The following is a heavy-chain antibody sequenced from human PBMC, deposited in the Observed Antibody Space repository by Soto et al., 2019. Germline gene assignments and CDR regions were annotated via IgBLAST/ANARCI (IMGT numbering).Heavy chain of an antibody. J-gene: IGHJ5*02. CDR1: GFTFSSYS. CDR2: ISSSSSYI. CDR3: ARVSGFEFDP. V-gene: IGHV3-21*01. Sequence: GGSLRLSCATSGFTFSSYSMNWVRQAPGKGLEWVSSISSSSSYIYYADSVKGRFTISRDNAKNSLYLQMNSLRAEDTAVYYCARVSGFEFDPWGQGTLVTVSS. D-gene: IGHD3-16*01.